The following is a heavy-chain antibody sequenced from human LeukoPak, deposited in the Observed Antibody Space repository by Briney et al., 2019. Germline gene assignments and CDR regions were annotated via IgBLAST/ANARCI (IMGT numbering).Heavy chain of an antibody. CDR3: AGHDEGSGWYRSYIDL. CDR2: ISTSGST. V-gene: IGHV4-4*09. Sequence: SETLSLTCTVSGVSISSYYCSWIRQPPGKGLDWIGYISTSGSTDYSPSLKSRVTISVDRSKNQCSLNLSSVTAADTAVYYCAGHDEGSGWYRSYIDLWGRGTLVIVSS. CDR1: GVSISSYY. D-gene: IGHD6-19*01. J-gene: IGHJ2*01.